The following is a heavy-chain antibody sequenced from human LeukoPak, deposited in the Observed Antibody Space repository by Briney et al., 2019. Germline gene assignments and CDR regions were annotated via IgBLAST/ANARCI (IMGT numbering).Heavy chain of an antibody. CDR3: AKDRAYYSDSSGYYLVRAYDY. V-gene: IGHV3-9*01. Sequence: GGSLRLSCAASGFTLSTYAMHWVRQAPGKGLEWVSGISWNSGSIGYADSVKGRFTISRDNAKNSLCLQMNSLRAEDTAVYYCAKDRAYYSDSSGYYLVRAYDYWGQGTLVTVSS. J-gene: IGHJ4*02. D-gene: IGHD3-22*01. CDR1: GFTLSTYA. CDR2: ISWNSGSI.